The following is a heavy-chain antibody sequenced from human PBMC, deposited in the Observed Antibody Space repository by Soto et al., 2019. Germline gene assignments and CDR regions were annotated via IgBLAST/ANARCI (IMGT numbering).Heavy chain of an antibody. D-gene: IGHD3-10*01. CDR1: GFTFSSYS. J-gene: IGHJ4*02. CDR2: ITSSSSSI. CDR3: ASSRGQFDY. V-gene: IGHV3-48*02. Sequence: GGSLRLSCVASGFTFSSYSMNWVRQAPGKGLEWVSYITSSSSSIYYADSVRGRFTISRDNAKNSLYLQMNSLRDEDTAVYYCASSRGQFDYWGQGTLVTVSS.